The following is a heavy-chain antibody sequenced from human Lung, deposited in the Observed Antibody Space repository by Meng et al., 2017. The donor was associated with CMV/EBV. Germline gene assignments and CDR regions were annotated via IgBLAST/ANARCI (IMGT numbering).Heavy chain of an antibody. CDR2: IYINGDT. Sequence: QVHLQESGPGLVKPSGXLSLTCSVSGVSISGFYWSWIRQPAGKGLEWIGRIYINGDTNYNPSLKSRVTISKDTSKNQISLRLTSVTAADTAIYYCATGSGDFDHWGRGTLGTVSS. CDR1: GVSISGFY. D-gene: IGHD1-26*01. CDR3: ATGSGDFDH. V-gene: IGHV4-4*07. J-gene: IGHJ4*02.